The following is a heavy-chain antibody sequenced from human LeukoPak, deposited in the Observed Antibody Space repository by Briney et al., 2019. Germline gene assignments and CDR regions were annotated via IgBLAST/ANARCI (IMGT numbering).Heavy chain of an antibody. CDR3: ASLYNWNYASPYYMDV. Sequence: ASETLSLTCTVSGGSISSSTYYWGWIRQPPGKGLEWIGSIYYSGSTYYNPSLKSRVTISVDTSKNQFSLKLSSVTAADTAMYYCASLYNWNYASPYYMDVWGKGTTVTVSS. V-gene: IGHV4-39*07. D-gene: IGHD1-7*01. CDR1: GGSISSSTYY. CDR2: IYYSGST. J-gene: IGHJ6*03.